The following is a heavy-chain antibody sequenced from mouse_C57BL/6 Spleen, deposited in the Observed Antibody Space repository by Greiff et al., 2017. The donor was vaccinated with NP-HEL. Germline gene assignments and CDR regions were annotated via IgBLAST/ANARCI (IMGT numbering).Heavy chain of an antibody. V-gene: IGHV1-55*01. Sequence: QVQLQQPGAELVKPGASVKMSCKASGYTFTSYWITWVKQRPGQGLEWIGDIYPGSGSTNYNEKFKSKATLTVDTSSSTAYMQLSSLTSEDSAVYYCARYYYGSSLEAMDYWGQGTSVTVSS. D-gene: IGHD1-1*01. CDR1: GYTFTSYW. CDR3: ARYYYGSSLEAMDY. CDR2: IYPGSGST. J-gene: IGHJ4*01.